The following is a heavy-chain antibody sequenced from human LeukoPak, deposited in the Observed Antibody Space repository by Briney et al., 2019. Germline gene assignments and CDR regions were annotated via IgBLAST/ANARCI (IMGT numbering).Heavy chain of an antibody. D-gene: IGHD3-22*01. Sequence: SETLSLTCAVYGGSFSGYYWSWIRQPPGKGLEWIGEINHSGSTNYKPSLKSRVTISVDTSKNQFSLKLSSVTAADTAVYYCARGMSSGYHYYYYYYGMDVWGQGTTVTVSS. CDR3: ARGMSSGYHYYYYYYGMDV. CDR2: INHSGST. CDR1: GGSFSGYY. V-gene: IGHV4-34*01. J-gene: IGHJ6*02.